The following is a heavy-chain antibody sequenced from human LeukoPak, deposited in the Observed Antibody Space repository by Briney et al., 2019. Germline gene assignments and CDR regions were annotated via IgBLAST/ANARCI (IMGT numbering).Heavy chain of an antibody. CDR3: AKLEDYYDSSGFDY. V-gene: IGHV3-23*01. CDR1: GFTVSSKY. J-gene: IGHJ4*02. CDR2: ISGSGGST. Sequence: PGGSLRLSCAASGFTVSSKYMSWVRQAPGKGLEWVSAISGSGGSTYYADSVKGRFTISRDNSKNTLYLQMNSLRAEDTAVYYCAKLEDYYDSSGFDYWGQGTLVTVSS. D-gene: IGHD3-22*01.